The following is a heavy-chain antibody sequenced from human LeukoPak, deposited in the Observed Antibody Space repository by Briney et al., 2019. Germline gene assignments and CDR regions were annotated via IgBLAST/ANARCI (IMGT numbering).Heavy chain of an antibody. D-gene: IGHD1-14*01. CDR3: ARAFTTNWFDP. CDR1: GFTVSSNY. V-gene: IGHV3-53*01. Sequence: GGSLRLSCAASGFTVSSNYMSWVRQAPGKGLEWVSVIYSGGSTYYADSVKGRFTISRDNSKNTLYLQMNSLRAEDTAVYYCARAFTTNWFDPWGQGTLVTVSS. J-gene: IGHJ5*02. CDR2: IYSGGST.